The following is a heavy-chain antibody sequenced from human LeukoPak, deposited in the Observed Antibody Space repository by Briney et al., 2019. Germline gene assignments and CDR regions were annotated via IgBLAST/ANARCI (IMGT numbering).Heavy chain of an antibody. Sequence: SETLSLTCTVSGGSISSDSYFWKWVRQPAGKGLEWIGRIYTSGGTNYNPSLKSRVTISVDTSKNQFSLKLSSVTAADTAVYYCVRKRRRGEFDYWGQGTLVTVSS. CDR2: IYTSGGT. CDR3: VRKRRRGEFDY. J-gene: IGHJ4*02. CDR1: GGSISSDSYF. V-gene: IGHV4-61*02. D-gene: IGHD3-16*01.